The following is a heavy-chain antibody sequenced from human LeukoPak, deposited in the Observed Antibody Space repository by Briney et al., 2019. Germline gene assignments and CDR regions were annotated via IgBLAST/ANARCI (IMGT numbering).Heavy chain of an antibody. Sequence: GGSLRLSCAASGFTFSSYWMSWVRQAPGKGLEWVANIKQDGSEKYYVDSVKGRFTISRDNAKNSLYLQMNSLRAEDTAVYYCARRPLVTASWRSISTYYFDYWGQGTLVTVSS. D-gene: IGHD2-21*02. CDR3: ARRPLVTASWRSISTYYFDY. V-gene: IGHV3-7*01. CDR2: IKQDGSEK. J-gene: IGHJ4*02. CDR1: GFTFSSYW.